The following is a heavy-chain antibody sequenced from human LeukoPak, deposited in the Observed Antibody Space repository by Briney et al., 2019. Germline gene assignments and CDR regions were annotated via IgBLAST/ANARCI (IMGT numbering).Heavy chain of an antibody. D-gene: IGHD2-21*02. CDR3: ARDFYCGGHCPTIRPCPNQYYFDY. CDR2: INHSGST. CDR1: GGSFSGYY. J-gene: IGHJ4*02. V-gene: IGHV4-34*01. Sequence: SETLSLTCAVYGGSFSGYYWSWIRQPPGKGLEWIGEINHSGSTNYNPSLKSRVTISVDTSKNQFSLKLSSVTAADTAVYYCARDFYCGGHCPTIRPCPNQYYFDYWGQGTLVTVSS.